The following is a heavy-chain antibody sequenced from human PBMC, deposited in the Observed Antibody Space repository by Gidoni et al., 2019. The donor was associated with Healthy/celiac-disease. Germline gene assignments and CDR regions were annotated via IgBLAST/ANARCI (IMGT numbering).Heavy chain of an antibody. CDR3: ASPSPILYYYYGMDV. CDR2: ISSSSSYI. CDR1: GFTFSRYS. V-gene: IGHV3-21*01. Sequence: EVQLVESGGGLVKPGGSLRLSCAASGFTFSRYSMNWVRQAPGKGLEWVSSISSSSSYIYYADSVKGRFTISRDNAKNSLYLQMNSLRAEDTAVYYCASPSPILYYYYGMDVWGQGTTVTVSS. J-gene: IGHJ6*02.